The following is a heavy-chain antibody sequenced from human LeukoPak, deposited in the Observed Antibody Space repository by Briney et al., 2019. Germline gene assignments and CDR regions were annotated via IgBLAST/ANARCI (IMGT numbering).Heavy chain of an antibody. V-gene: IGHV1-18*01. D-gene: IGHD3-10*01. Sequence: ASVKVSCKASGYTFTSYGISLVRQAPGQGLEWMGWISAYNGNTNYAQKLQGRVTMTTDTPTSTAYMELRSLRSDDTAVYYCARVRGYYYGSGSYHGHHYYMDVWGKGTTVTVSS. CDR1: GYTFTSYG. CDR2: ISAYNGNT. J-gene: IGHJ6*03. CDR3: ARVRGYYYGSGSYHGHHYYMDV.